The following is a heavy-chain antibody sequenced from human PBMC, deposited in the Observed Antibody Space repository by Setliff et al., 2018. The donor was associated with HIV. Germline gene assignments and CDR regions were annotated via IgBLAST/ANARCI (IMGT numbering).Heavy chain of an antibody. V-gene: IGHV4-59*11. Sequence: SETLSLTCTVSDGSISSQYWSWIRQPPGKGLEWVGSIYYSGNTNYNPSLKSRVTISVDTSKNKLSLKMTSVTAADTAVYYCARESQQYYDILTGFNYYYGMDVWGRGITVTVSS. J-gene: IGHJ6*02. CDR2: IYYSGNT. CDR3: ARESQQYYDILTGFNYYYGMDV. D-gene: IGHD3-9*01. CDR1: DGSISSQY.